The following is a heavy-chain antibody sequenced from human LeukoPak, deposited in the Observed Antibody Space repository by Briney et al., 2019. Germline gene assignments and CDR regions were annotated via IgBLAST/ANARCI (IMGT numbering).Heavy chain of an antibody. V-gene: IGHV4-38-2*01. D-gene: IGHD5-12*01. CDR1: GYSISSGYY. CDR2: IYHSGST. J-gene: IGHJ4*02. Sequence: SETLSLTCAVSGYSISSGYYWGWIRQPPGKGLEWIGGIYHSGSTYYNPSLKSRVTISVDTSKNQFSLKLSSVTAADTAVYYCARTGVATIKNFDYWGQGTLVTVSS. CDR3: ARTGVATIKNFDY.